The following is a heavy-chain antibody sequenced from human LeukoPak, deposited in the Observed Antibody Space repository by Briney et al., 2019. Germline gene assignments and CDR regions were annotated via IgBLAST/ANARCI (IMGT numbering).Heavy chain of an antibody. D-gene: IGHD3-10*01. J-gene: IGHJ4*02. CDR3: ARTPGTYYYGSGRPEDFDY. Sequence: GGSLRLSCAASGFTFSDYHMSWIRQAPGKGLEWVSYISSSSSYTNYADSVKGRFTISRDNAKNSLYLQMNSLRAEDTAVYYCARTPGTYYYGSGRPEDFDYWGQGTLVTVSS. CDR2: ISSSSSYT. V-gene: IGHV3-11*06. CDR1: GFTFSDYH.